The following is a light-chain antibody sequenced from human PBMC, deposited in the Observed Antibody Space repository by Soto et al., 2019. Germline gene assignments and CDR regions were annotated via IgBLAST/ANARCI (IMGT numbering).Light chain of an antibody. V-gene: IGKV3-15*01. CDR3: QQYSKWPPIT. CDR1: QSVSNN. CDR2: GAS. J-gene: IGKJ5*01. Sequence: EIVMTQSPATLSVSPGERATLSCRASQSVSNNLAWYQQRPGQAPSLLIYGASTRATGIPARFSGSGSGTEFTLTISSLQSEDFAVYYCQQYSKWPPITFVQGTRLEMK.